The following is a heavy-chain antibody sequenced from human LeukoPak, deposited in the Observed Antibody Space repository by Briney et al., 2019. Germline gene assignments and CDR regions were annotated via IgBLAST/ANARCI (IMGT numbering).Heavy chain of an antibody. D-gene: IGHD3-3*01. CDR2: IIPIFGTA. CDR3: ARDSSDFRSLIPH. V-gene: IGHV1-69*13. CDR1: GGTFSRYA. Sequence: GASVKVSCKASGGTFSRYAISWVRQAPGQGLEWVGGIIPIFGTANYAQKFQGRVAITADESTSTAYMELSSLRSEDTAVYYCARDSSDFRSLIPHWGQGTLVTVSS. J-gene: IGHJ1*01.